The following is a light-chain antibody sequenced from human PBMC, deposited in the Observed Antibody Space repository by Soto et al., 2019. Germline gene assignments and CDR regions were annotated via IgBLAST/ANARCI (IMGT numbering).Light chain of an antibody. J-gene: IGLJ1*01. CDR1: TSDVGGYNS. CDR2: AVS. V-gene: IGLV2-8*01. CDR3: SSFAGSNNFTV. Sequence: QSALAQPHSASGSPGQSVTISCTGTTSDVGGYNSVSWYQQHPGKAPKLIIYAVSERPSGVSDRFSGSKSGDTTSLTVSGLQAVDEADYDCSSFAGSNNFTVFGTGIKVT.